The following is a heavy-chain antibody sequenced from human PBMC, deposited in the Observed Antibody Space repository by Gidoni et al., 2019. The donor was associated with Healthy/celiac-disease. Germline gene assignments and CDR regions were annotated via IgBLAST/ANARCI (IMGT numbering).Heavy chain of an antibody. CDR2: IYSGGST. J-gene: IGHJ4*02. V-gene: IGHV3-66*01. Sequence: EVQLVESGGGLVQPGGSLRLSCAASGFTVSSNYMSWVRQAPGKGLEWVSVIYSGGSTYYADSVKGRFTISRDNSKNTLYLQMNSLRAEDTAVYYCARDRVTMVRGVIMPSFDYWGQGTLVTVSS. CDR1: GFTVSSNY. CDR3: ARDRVTMVRGVIMPSFDY. D-gene: IGHD3-10*01.